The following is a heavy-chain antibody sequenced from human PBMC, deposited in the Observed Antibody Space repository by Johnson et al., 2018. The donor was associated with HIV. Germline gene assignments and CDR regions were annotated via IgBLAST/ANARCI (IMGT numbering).Heavy chain of an antibody. D-gene: IGHD5-18*01. Sequence: EVQLVESGGGLVQPGGSLRLSCAASGFSFSSNWMNWVRQAPGKGLEWVANIKEDGSEKYYADSVKGRFTISRDNSKNTLYLQMNSLRAEDTAVYYCPRETNSAMAGDAFDIWGQGTMVTVSS. CDR1: GFSFSSNW. CDR3: PRETNSAMAGDAFDI. V-gene: IGHV3-7*01. CDR2: IKEDGSEK. J-gene: IGHJ3*02.